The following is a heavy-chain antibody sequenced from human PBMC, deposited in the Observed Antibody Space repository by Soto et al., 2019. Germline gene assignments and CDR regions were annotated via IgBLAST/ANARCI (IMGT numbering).Heavy chain of an antibody. D-gene: IGHD2-15*01. CDR2: FYPGDSTS. CDR3: ARIIGYCRNNDCSWTFDI. J-gene: IGHJ3*02. V-gene: IGHV5-51*01. CDR1: GYSFISYW. Sequence: GASVKISCKTSGYSFISYWVAWVRQVPGKGLEWMGTFYPGDSTSTYSPSFQGQVTISVDKSISTAYLQLSSLKTSDTAMYYCARIIGYCRNNDCSWTFDIWGQGTMVTVSS.